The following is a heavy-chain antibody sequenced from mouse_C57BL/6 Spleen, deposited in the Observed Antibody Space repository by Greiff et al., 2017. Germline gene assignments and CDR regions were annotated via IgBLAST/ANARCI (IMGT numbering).Heavy chain of an antibody. CDR1: GFTFSNYW. CDR2: IRLKSDNYAT. Sequence: EVQRVESGGGLVQPGGSMKLSCVASGFTFSNYWMNWVRQSPEKGLEWVAQIRLKSDNYATHYAESVKGRFTISRDDSKSSVYLQMNNLRAEDTGIYYCTEATYYYGSSYGFAYWGQGTLVTVSA. J-gene: IGHJ3*01. CDR3: TEATYYYGSSYGFAY. V-gene: IGHV6-3*01. D-gene: IGHD1-1*01.